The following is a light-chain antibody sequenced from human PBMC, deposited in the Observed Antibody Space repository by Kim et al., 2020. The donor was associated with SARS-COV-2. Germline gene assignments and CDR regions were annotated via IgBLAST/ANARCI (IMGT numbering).Light chain of an antibody. CDR1: QIVSSNY. V-gene: IGKV3-20*01. J-gene: IGKJ2*01. CDR3: QQYDGFMYT. Sequence: EIVLTQSPGTLSLSPGEGATLSCRASQIVSSNYLTWYQHKPGQAPRVRIYGAYSRATGIPDRFSGSGSGTDFTLTISRLEPEDFAVYYCQQYDGFMYTFGQGTKLEI. CDR2: GAY.